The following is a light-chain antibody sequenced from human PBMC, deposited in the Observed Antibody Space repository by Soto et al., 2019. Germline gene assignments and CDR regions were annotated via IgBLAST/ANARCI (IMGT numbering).Light chain of an antibody. V-gene: IGKV3-20*01. CDR1: QSVSSSY. J-gene: IGKJ1*01. CDR3: QHYGTSWWT. Sequence: EIVLTQSPGTLSLSPGERATLSCRASQSVSSSYLAWYQQKPGQAPRLLISGASGRATGIPVRFRSGGSETDFTLTISSLEPEDFAVYYCQHYGTSWWTFGQGTKVDIK. CDR2: GAS.